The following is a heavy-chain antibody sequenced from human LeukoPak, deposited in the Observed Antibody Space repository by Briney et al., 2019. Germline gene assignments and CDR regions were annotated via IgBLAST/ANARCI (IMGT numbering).Heavy chain of an antibody. CDR2: ISYDGSNK. CDR3: AKDAFDI. CDR1: GFTFSSYG. Sequence: GGSLRLSCAASGFTFSSYGMHWVRQAPGKGLEWVAVISYDGSNKYYADSVKGRFTISRDNFKNTLYLQMNSLRAEDTAVYYCAKDAFDIWGQGTMVTVSS. V-gene: IGHV3-30*18. J-gene: IGHJ3*02.